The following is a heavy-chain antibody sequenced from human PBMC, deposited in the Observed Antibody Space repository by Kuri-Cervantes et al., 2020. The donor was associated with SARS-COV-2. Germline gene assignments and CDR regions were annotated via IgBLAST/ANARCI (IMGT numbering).Heavy chain of an antibody. CDR2: ISYDGSNK. V-gene: IGHV3-30*03. D-gene: IGHD4-23*01. CDR1: GFTFSSYG. Sequence: GESLKISCAASGFTFSSYGMHWVRQAPGKGLEWVAVISYDGSNKYYADSVKGRFTISRDNSKNTLYLQMNSLRAEDTAVYYCARQVTPYSYYYGMDVWGQGTTVTVSS. J-gene: IGHJ6*02. CDR3: ARQVTPYSYYYGMDV.